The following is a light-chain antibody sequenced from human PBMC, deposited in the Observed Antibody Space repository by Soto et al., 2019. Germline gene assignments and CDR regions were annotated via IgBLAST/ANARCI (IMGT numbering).Light chain of an antibody. CDR3: QHYSTHST. CDR2: DVS. J-gene: IGKJ2*01. Sequence: DIQMTQSPSTLSASVGDRVTITCRASQSISTWLAWYQQKPGKAPKLLIYDVSNLQSGVPSRFSGSGSGTEFTLTIGSLQPDDSAIYHCQHYSTHSTLGQGTKVDLK. CDR1: QSISTW. V-gene: IGKV1-5*01.